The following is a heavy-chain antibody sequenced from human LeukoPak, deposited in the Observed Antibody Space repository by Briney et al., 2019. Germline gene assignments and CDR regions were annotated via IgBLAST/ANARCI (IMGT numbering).Heavy chain of an antibody. CDR3: ARERRFTIFGVVNLFDP. CDR2: INHSGST. CDR1: GGSFSGYY. V-gene: IGHV4-34*01. J-gene: IGHJ5*02. Sequence: SETLSLTCAVYGGSFSGYYWSWIRQPPGKGLGWIGEINHSGSTNYNPSLKSRVTISVDTSKNQFSLKLSSVTAADTAVYYCARERRFTIFGVVNLFDPWGQGTLVTVSS. D-gene: IGHD3-3*01.